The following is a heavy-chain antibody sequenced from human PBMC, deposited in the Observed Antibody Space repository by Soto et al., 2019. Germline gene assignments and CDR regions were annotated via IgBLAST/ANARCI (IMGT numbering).Heavy chain of an antibody. CDR1: GFTFSSYW. D-gene: IGHD5-12*01. CDR2: IKQDGREN. Sequence: GGSLRLSCAASGFTFSSYWMSWVRQAPGKGREWVANIKQDGRENKYVDSVKGGFTMSTDNAKNSLYLQMNSLGAEDTAVYYCARWLERYPMDVWGQGTTVTVSS. J-gene: IGHJ6*02. CDR3: ARWLERYPMDV. V-gene: IGHV3-7*01.